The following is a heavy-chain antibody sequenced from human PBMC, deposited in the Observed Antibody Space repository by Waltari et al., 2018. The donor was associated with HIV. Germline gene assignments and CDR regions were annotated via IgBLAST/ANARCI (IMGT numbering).Heavy chain of an antibody. CDR2: SVGIIGVP. CDR1: GETLKSYS. V-gene: IGHV1-69*02. CDR3: AAPPAKGTWFDS. J-gene: IGHJ5*01. Sequence: QVQLLQSGADVRRSGSSVTVSCKAIGETLKSYSINWVRQAPGQGLQWMGRLEWTGRSVGIIGVPKYAEHLRGRITISADAVTNTAFMELTSLRLDDTAVYYCAAPPAKGTWFDSWGQGSLVIVSS. D-gene: IGHD3-10*01.